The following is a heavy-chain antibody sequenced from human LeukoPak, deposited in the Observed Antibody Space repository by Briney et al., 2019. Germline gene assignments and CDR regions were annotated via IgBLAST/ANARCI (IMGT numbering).Heavy chain of an antibody. Sequence: ASVKVSCKASGYTFTGYYMHWVRQAPGQGLEWMGWINPNSGGTNYAQKFQGRVTMTRDTSISTAYMELSRLRSDDTAVYYCARDKRGYYYDSSGYYYFDYWGQGTLVTVSS. CDR3: ARDKRGYYYDSSGYYYFDY. V-gene: IGHV1-2*02. CDR1: GYTFTGYY. CDR2: INPNSGGT. J-gene: IGHJ4*02. D-gene: IGHD3-22*01.